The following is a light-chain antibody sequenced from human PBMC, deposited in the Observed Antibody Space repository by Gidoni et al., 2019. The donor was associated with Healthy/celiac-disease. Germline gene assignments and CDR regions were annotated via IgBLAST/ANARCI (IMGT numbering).Light chain of an antibody. V-gene: IGLV2-14*01. CDR3: SSNTSSSTLV. CDR1: SSDVGGYNY. Sequence: QSALTQPASVSGSPGPSITISCTGTSSDVGGYNYVSWYQQPPGKAPKLMIYEVSNRPSGVSNRFSGSKSGNTASLTISGLQAEDEADYYCSSNTSSSTLVFGGGTKLTVL. CDR2: EVS. J-gene: IGLJ2*01.